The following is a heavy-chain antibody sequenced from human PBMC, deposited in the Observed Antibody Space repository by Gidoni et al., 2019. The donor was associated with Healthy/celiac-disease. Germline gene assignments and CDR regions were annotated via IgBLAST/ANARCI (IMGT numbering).Heavy chain of an antibody. V-gene: IGHV3-30-3*01. CDR2: ISYDGSNK. CDR3: ARGTGSSSWYGSGDYYYGMDV. Sequence: QVQLVVSGGGVGQPGRSLRLSCAASGLPFSRHAMLWVRQAPGKGLGVGSVISYDGSNKYYADAVKGRFTISRDNSKNTLYLQMNSLRAEDTAVYYCARGTGSSSWYGSGDYYYGMDVWGQGTTVTVSS. D-gene: IGHD6-13*01. J-gene: IGHJ6*02. CDR1: GLPFSRHA.